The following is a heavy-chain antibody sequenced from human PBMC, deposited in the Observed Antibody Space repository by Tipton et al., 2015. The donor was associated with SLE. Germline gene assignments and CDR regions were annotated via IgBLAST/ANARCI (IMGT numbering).Heavy chain of an antibody. Sequence: TLSLTCTVSGYSISSGYYWGWIRQPPGKGLEWIGSIYHSGSTYYNPSLKSRVTISVDTSKNQFSLKLSSVTAADTAVYYCSCGYSYGFDYWGQGTLVTVSS. CDR1: GYSISSGYY. CDR2: IYHSGST. CDR3: SCGYSYGFDY. J-gene: IGHJ4*02. D-gene: IGHD5-18*01. V-gene: IGHV4-38-2*02.